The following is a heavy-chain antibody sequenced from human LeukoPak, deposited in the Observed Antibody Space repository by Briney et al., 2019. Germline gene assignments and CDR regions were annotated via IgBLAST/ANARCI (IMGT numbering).Heavy chain of an antibody. D-gene: IGHD3-22*01. J-gene: IGHJ4*02. V-gene: IGHV1-69*13. CDR1: GYTFTGYY. CDR2: IIPIFGTA. CDR3: ARAASYYYDSSGYYY. Sequence: SVKVSCKASGYTFTGYYMDWVRQAPGQGLEWMGGIIPIFGTANYAQKFQGRVTITADESTSTAYMELSSLRSEDTAVYYCARAASYYYDSSGYYYWGQGTLVTVSS.